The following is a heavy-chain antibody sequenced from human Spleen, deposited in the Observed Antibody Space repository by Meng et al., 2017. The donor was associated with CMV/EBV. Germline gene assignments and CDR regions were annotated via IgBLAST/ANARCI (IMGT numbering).Heavy chain of an antibody. V-gene: IGHV4-39*07. CDR1: GGSVSRSNYY. CDR3: ARDHNFDNVFDI. D-gene: IGHD3-9*01. J-gene: IGHJ3*02. CDR2: IYYSGST. Sequence: TVAGGSVSRSNYYWGWIRQPPGKGLEWIGSIYYSGSTYYNPSLKSRVTISIDTSKNKFSLKLNSVTAADTALYYCARDHNFDNVFDIWGQGTMVTVSS.